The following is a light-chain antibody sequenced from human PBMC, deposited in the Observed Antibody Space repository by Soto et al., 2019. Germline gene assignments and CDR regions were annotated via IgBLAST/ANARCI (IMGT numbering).Light chain of an antibody. V-gene: IGLV6-57*03. CDR2: EDD. Sequence: NFMLTQPHSVSESPGKTVTFSCTRTSGSIASNYVQWYQQRPGSAPTAVIYEDDQRPSGVPDRFSGSIDSSSNSASLTISGLKSEDEAAYYCHSFDSNTVVFGGGTKLTVL. J-gene: IGLJ2*01. CDR1: SGSIASNY. CDR3: HSFDSNTVV.